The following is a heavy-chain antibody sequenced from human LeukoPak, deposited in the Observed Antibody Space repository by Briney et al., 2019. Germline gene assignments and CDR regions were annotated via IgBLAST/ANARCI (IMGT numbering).Heavy chain of an antibody. J-gene: IGHJ4*02. D-gene: IGHD6-13*01. CDR2: IYYSGST. CDR1: GGSISSYY. Sequence: SETLSLTCTVSGGSISSYYWSWIRQPPGKGLEWIGYIYYSGSTNYNPSLKSRVTISVDTSKNQFSLKLSSVTAADTAVYYCANPPGQLVLFPLTYWGQGTLVTVSS. CDR3: ANPPGQLVLFPLTY. V-gene: IGHV4-59*01.